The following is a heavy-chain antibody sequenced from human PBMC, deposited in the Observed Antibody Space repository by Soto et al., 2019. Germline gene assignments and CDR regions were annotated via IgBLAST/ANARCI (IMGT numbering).Heavy chain of an antibody. CDR1: GGSISSSSYY. CDR2: IYHSGST. D-gene: IGHD5-18*01. V-gene: IGHV4-39*07. CDR3: AGWIQLQQYYYYGMDV. J-gene: IGHJ6*02. Sequence: SETLSLTCTVSGGSISSSSYYWGWIRQPPGKGLEWIGRIYHSGSTNYNPSLKSRVTISVDKSKNQFSLKLSSVTAADTAVYYCAGWIQLQQYYYYGMDVWGQGTTVTVS.